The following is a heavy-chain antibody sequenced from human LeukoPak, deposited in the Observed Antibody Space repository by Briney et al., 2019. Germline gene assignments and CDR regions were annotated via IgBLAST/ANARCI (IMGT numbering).Heavy chain of an antibody. CDR1: GGTFSSYA. V-gene: IGHV1-69*04. Sequence: SVKVSCKASGGTFSSYAISWVRQAPGQGLEWMGRIIPIFGIANYAQKFQGRVTITADKSTSTAYMELSSLRSEDTAVYYCARDPGRDGYNYLDYWSQGTLVTVSS. CDR2: IIPIFGIA. D-gene: IGHD5-24*01. J-gene: IGHJ4*02. CDR3: ARDPGRDGYNYLDY.